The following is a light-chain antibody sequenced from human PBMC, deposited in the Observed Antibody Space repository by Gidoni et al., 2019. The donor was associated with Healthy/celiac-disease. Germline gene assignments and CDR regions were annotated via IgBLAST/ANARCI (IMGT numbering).Light chain of an antibody. V-gene: IGKV1-8*01. CDR2: AAS. CDR3: QQYYSYPPWT. J-gene: IGKJ1*01. CDR1: QGISSY. Sequence: ASRMTKSPSSLSASTGDRVTITCRASQGISSYLAWYQQKPGKAPKLLIYAASTLQSGVPSRFSGSGSGTDFTLTISCLQSEDFSTYYCQQYYSYPPWTFGQGTKVEIK.